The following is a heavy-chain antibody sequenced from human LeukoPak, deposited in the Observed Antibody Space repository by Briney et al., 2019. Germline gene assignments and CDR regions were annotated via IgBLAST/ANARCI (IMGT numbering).Heavy chain of an antibody. V-gene: IGHV3-23*01. CDR3: AKDLAFWSGYYIRYYQH. D-gene: IGHD3-3*01. CDR2: ISGSGGST. CDR1: GFTFSSYA. Sequence: GGSLRLSCAASGFTFSSYAMSWVRQAPGKGLEWVSAISGSGGSTYYADSVKGRFTISRDNSKNTLYLQMNSLRAEDTAVYYCAKDLAFWSGYYIRYYQHWGQGTLVTVSS. J-gene: IGHJ1*01.